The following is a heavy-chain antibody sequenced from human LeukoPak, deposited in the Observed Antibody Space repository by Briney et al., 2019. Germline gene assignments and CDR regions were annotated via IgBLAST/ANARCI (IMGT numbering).Heavy chain of an antibody. Sequence: SQTLSLTCAISGDSVSSNSAAWNWIRQSPSRGLEWLGRTYYRSKWYNDYAVSVKSRITINPDTSKNQFSLKLSSVTAADTAVYYCPRHRRYCSSTSCYPGAMTIDYWGQGTLVTVSS. J-gene: IGHJ4*02. CDR3: PRHRRYCSSTSCYPGAMTIDY. CDR2: TYYRSKWYN. V-gene: IGHV6-1*01. CDR1: GDSVSSNSAA. D-gene: IGHD2-2*01.